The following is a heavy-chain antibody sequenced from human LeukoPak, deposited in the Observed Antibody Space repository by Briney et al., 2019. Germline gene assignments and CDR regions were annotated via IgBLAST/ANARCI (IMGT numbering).Heavy chain of an antibody. Sequence: GASVKVSCKASGGTFSSYAISWVRQAPGQGLEWMGRIIPILGIANYAQKFQGRVTITADKSTSTAYMELSSLRSEDTAVYYCARAPASISGYYLDYWGQGTLVTVSS. V-gene: IGHV1-69*04. CDR1: GGTFSSYA. CDR2: IIPILGIA. CDR3: ARAPASISGYYLDY. D-gene: IGHD3-22*01. J-gene: IGHJ4*02.